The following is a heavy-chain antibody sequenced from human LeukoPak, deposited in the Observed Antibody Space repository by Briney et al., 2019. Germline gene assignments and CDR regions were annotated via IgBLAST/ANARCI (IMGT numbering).Heavy chain of an antibody. CDR2: ISSSSSYI. Sequence: PGGSLRLSCAASGFTFSSYSMNWVRQAPGKGLEWVLSISSSSSYIYYADSVKGRFTISRDNAKNSLYLQMNSLRAEDTAVYYCARDERYDFWSGYSNYWGQGTLVTVSS. V-gene: IGHV3-21*01. CDR3: ARDERYDFWSGYSNY. J-gene: IGHJ4*02. CDR1: GFTFSSYS. D-gene: IGHD3-3*01.